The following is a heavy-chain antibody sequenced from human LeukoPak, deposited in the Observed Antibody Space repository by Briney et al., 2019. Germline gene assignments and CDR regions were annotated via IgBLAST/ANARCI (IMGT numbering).Heavy chain of an antibody. CDR1: GFTFSSYG. V-gene: IGHV3-7*01. Sequence: GGSLRLSCAASGFTFSSYGMHWVRQAPGKGLEWVANIKQDGSEKYYVDSVKGRFTISRDNAKNSLYLQMNSLRAEDTAVYYCARDSGIVLPKPFDIWGQGTMVTVSS. J-gene: IGHJ3*02. CDR3: ARDSGIVLPKPFDI. CDR2: IKQDGSEK. D-gene: IGHD2-8*01.